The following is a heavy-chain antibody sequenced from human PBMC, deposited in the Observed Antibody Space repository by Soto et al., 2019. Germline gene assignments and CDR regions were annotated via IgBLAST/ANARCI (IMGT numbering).Heavy chain of an antibody. V-gene: IGHV3-33*01. CDR3: ARDAWLYCSSTSCSGPDY. Sequence: QVQLVESGGGVVQPGRSLRLSCAASGFTFSSYGMHWVRQAPGKGLEWVAVIWYDGSNKYYADSVKCRFTISRDNSKNTLYLQMNSLRAEDTAVYYCARDAWLYCSSTSCSGPDYWGQGTLVTVSS. J-gene: IGHJ4*02. CDR2: IWYDGSNK. CDR1: GFTFSSYG. D-gene: IGHD2-2*01.